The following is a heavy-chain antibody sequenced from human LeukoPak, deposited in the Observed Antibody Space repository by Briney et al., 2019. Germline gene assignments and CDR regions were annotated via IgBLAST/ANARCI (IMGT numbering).Heavy chain of an antibody. Sequence: GESLKISCKASGYMFTTYWIAWVRQMPGKGLELMGIIYPGDSDVRYSPSFQGQVTISADNSITTAYLQWSSLKASDTAMYFCARQYCSTGVCYPPSFDFWGQGTLVTVSS. CDR1: GYMFTTYW. CDR2: IYPGDSDV. V-gene: IGHV5-51*01. D-gene: IGHD2-8*01. CDR3: ARQYCSTGVCYPPSFDF. J-gene: IGHJ4*02.